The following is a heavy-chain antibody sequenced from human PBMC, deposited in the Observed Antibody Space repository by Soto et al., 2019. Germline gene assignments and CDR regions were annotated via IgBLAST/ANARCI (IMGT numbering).Heavy chain of an antibody. J-gene: IGHJ4*02. CDR2: IYYSGST. Sequence: QVQLQESGPGLVKPSETLSLTCTVSGGSISSYYWSWIRQPPGKGLEWIGYIYYSGSTNYNPSLKSRVTIAADTSTXQSSLKLSPVTAADTAVYYCARGTGLAVAGTGFDYWGQGTLVTVSS. V-gene: IGHV4-59*01. D-gene: IGHD6-19*01. CDR3: ARGTGLAVAGTGFDY. CDR1: GGSISSYY.